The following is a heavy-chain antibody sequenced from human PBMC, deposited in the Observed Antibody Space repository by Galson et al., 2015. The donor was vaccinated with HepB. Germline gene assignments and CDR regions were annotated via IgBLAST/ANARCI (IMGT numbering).Heavy chain of an antibody. CDR3: AKEIPAYNWFDP. J-gene: IGHJ5*02. D-gene: IGHD2-2*01. CDR1: GFTFSSYG. V-gene: IGHV3-30*02. Sequence: SLRLSCAASGFTFSSYGMHWVRQAPGKGLEWVAFIRYDGSNKYYADSVKGRFTISRDNSKNTLYLQMNSLRAEDTAVYYCAKEIPAYNWFDPWGQGTLVTVSS. CDR2: IRYDGSNK.